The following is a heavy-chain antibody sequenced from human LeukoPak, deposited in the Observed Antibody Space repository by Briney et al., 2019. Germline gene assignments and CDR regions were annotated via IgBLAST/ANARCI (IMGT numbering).Heavy chain of an antibody. Sequence: SVKVSCKASGGTFSSYTISWMRQAPGQGLEWMGRIIPILGIANYAQTFQGRVTITVDKSTSTAYMELSSLRSEDTAVYHCARDQGYSYGYTYSDYWGQGILVTVSS. CDR1: GGTFSSYT. J-gene: IGHJ4*02. V-gene: IGHV1-69*04. CDR3: ARDQGYSYGYTYSDY. D-gene: IGHD5-18*01. CDR2: IIPILGIA.